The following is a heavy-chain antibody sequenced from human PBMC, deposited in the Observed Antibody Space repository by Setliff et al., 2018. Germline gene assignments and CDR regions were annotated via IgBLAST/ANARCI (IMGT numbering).Heavy chain of an antibody. J-gene: IGHJ4*02. CDR3: ARGMAAAASNPFDY. Sequence: GASVKVSCKASGYPFTRYVIGWVRQAPGQGLEWMGWISTYNGNTNFAQRFQGRVTMTADTSTGTAYMELKSLRSDDTAVYYCARGMAAAASNPFDYWGQGTLVTVSS. D-gene: IGHD6-13*01. V-gene: IGHV1-18*01. CDR2: ISTYNGNT. CDR1: GYPFTRYV.